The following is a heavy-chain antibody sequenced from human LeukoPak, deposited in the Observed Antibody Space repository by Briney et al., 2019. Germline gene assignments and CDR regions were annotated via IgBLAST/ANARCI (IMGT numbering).Heavy chain of an antibody. V-gene: IGHV3-30-3*01. CDR1: GFTFSSYA. CDR3: AEERTSQSYYGPGSLRTLDY. J-gene: IGHJ4*02. Sequence: GGSLRLSCAASGFTFSSYAMHWVRQAPGKGLEWVAVISYDGSNKYYADSVKGRFTISRDNSKNTLYLQMNSLRAEDTAVYYCAEERTSQSYYGPGSLRTLDYWGQGTLVTVSS. D-gene: IGHD3-10*01. CDR2: ISYDGSNK.